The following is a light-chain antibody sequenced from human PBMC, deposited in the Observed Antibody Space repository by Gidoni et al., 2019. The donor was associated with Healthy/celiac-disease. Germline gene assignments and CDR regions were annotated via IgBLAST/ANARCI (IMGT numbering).Light chain of an antibody. J-gene: IGLJ3*02. V-gene: IGLV1-44*01. CDR2: SNN. CDR1: SSNVGSNT. CDR3: AAWDDTLNGLWV. Sequence: QSVLTQPPSASGTPGQRVTISCSGISSNVGSNTVSWYQQLPGTAPQLLIYSNNQRPSGVPDRFSGSKSGTSASLAISGLQSEDEADYYCAAWDDTLNGLWVFGGGTKLTVL.